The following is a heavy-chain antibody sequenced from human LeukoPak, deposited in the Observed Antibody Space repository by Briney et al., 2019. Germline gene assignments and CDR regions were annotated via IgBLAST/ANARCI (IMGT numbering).Heavy chain of an antibody. V-gene: IGHV3-20*04. CDR2: INWNGGST. CDR3: ARTHDYGGNSGIAEYFQH. D-gene: IGHD4-23*01. J-gene: IGHJ1*01. Sequence: PGGSRRLSCAASGFTFDDYGMSWVRQAPGKGLEWVSGINWNGGSTGYADSVKGRFTISRDNAKNSLYLQMNSLRAEDTALYYCARTHDYGGNSGIAEYFQHWGQGTLVTVSS. CDR1: GFTFDDYG.